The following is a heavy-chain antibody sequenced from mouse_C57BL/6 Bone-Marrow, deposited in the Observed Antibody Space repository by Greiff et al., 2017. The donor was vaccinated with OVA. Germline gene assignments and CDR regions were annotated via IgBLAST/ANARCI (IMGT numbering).Heavy chain of an antibody. CDR2: IYPGSGST. D-gene: IGHD2-2*01. Sequence: QVQLKQPGAELVKPGASVKMSCKASGYTFTSYWITWVKQRPGQGLEWIGDIYPGSGSTNYNEKFKSKATLTVDTSSSTAYMQPSSLTSEDSAVYYCAVCLLWLYAMDYWGQGTSVTVSS. V-gene: IGHV1-55*01. CDR3: AVCLLWLYAMDY. CDR1: GYTFTSYW. J-gene: IGHJ4*01.